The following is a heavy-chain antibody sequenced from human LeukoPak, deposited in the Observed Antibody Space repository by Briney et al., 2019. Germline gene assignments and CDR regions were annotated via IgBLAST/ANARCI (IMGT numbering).Heavy chain of an antibody. Sequence: SETLSLTCTVSGGSMSNYWSWIRQPAGKGLEWIGRIYTSGSTNYNPSLKSRVTMSVDTSKNQFSLKLSSVTAADTAVYYCARGRNNYGGNSEIEYWGQGTLVTVSS. CDR1: GGSMSNY. V-gene: IGHV4-4*07. D-gene: IGHD4-23*01. J-gene: IGHJ4*02. CDR3: ARGRNNYGGNSEIEY. CDR2: IYTSGST.